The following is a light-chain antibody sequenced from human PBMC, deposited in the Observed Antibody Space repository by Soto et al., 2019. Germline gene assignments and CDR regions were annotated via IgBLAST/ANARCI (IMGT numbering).Light chain of an antibody. CDR2: EVS. CDR3: SSYTSRSTVV. V-gene: IGLV2-14*01. J-gene: IGLJ2*01. Sequence: QSALTQPASVSGSPGQSITISCTGTSSDVGGYNYVSWYQQHPGKAPKLMIYEVSNRPSGVSNRFSGSKSGNTASLTISGLQAEDEADYSCSSYTSRSTVVFGGGTKLTVL. CDR1: SSDVGGYNY.